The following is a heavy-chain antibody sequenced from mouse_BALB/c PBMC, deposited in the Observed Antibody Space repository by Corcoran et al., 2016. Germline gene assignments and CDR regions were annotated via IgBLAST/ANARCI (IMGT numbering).Heavy chain of an antibody. Sequence: QIQLVQSGPELKKPGETVKISCKASGYTFTNYGMNWVKQAPGKGLKWMGWINTYTGEPTYADDFKGRFAFSLETSASTAYLQINNLKNEDMATYFCARPTMITTGYFDVWGAGTTVTVSS. CDR2: INTYTGEP. V-gene: IGHV9-1*02. J-gene: IGHJ1*01. D-gene: IGHD2-4*01. CDR1: GYTFTNYG. CDR3: ARPTMITTGYFDV.